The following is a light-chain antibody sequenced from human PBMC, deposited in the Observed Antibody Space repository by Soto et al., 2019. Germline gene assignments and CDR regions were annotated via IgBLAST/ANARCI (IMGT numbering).Light chain of an antibody. CDR1: SSDVGGYNY. CDR3: SSYTSISTYV. Sequence: QSALTQPASVSGSLGQSITISCTGTSSDVGGYNYVSWYQQHPGKAPKVIIYEVSNRPSGVSNRFSGSKSGNTASLTISGLQPEDEAHYYCSSYTSISTYVFGTGTKVTVL. CDR2: EVS. J-gene: IGLJ1*01. V-gene: IGLV2-14*01.